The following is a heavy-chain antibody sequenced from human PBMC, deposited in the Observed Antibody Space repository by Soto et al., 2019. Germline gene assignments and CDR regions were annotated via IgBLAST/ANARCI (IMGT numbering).Heavy chain of an antibody. J-gene: IGHJ3*01. CDR2: ISWNGGSM. CDR1: GFPFDDYA. D-gene: IGHD2-15*01. V-gene: IGHV3-9*01. CDR3: AKDVEVDGYSGDAFDL. Sequence: EVQLVESGGGLVQPGRSLRLSCVASGFPFDDYAMHWARQIPGKGLEWVAGISWNGGSMAYADSVKGRFTISRDNAKNALFMQMTSLRVEYTALYYCAKDVEVDGYSGDAFDLWGQGTMVTVSS.